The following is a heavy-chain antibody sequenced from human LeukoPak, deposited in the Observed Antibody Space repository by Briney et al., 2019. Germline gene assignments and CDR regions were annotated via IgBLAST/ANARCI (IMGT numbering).Heavy chain of an antibody. V-gene: IGHV4-34*01. Sequence: SETLSLACAVYGGSFSGHFWSWIRQPPGKGLEWIVEINDNEITNSNPSLKSRVTISVDTSKNQFSLKLSSVTAADTAVYYCARRRYGMDVWGQGTTVTVSS. CDR2: INDNEIT. CDR1: GGSFSGHF. CDR3: ARRRYGMDV. J-gene: IGHJ6*02.